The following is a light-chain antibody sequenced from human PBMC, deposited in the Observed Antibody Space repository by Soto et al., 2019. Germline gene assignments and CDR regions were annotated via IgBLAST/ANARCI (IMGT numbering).Light chain of an antibody. CDR3: RSYVGSNNVV. Sequence: QSVLTQPPSASGSPGQSVTISCTGTSSDIGGYNYVSWYQQHPGKAPKLMIYEVNRRPSGVPDRFSGSRSGNTASLTVSGLQAADEANYYCRSYVGSNNVVFGGGTKLTVL. V-gene: IGLV2-8*01. CDR1: SSDIGGYNY. J-gene: IGLJ2*01. CDR2: EVN.